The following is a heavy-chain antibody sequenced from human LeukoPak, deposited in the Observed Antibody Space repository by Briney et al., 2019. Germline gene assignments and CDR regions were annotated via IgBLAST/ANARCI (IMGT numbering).Heavy chain of an antibody. Sequence: SVKLSCKASGYTFTGYSMHWVRPAPGQGLEWMGWINPNSGGPNYAQKFQGRVTTTRDTSISTAYMELSRLRSDDTAGYYCVREYYDRGLLDWGQGTLVTVSS. V-gene: IGHV1-2*02. CDR2: INPNSGGP. CDR1: GYTFTGYS. CDR3: VREYYDRGLLD. J-gene: IGHJ4*02. D-gene: IGHD3-22*01.